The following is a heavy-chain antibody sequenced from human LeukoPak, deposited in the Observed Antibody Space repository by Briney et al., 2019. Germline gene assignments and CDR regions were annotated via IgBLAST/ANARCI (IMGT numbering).Heavy chain of an antibody. D-gene: IGHD1-1*01. CDR1: SGSFSGYY. Sequence: SETLSLTCAVYSGSFSGYYWSWIRQPPGKGLEWIGEINHSGSTNYNPSLKSRVTISVDTSKNQFSLKLSSVTAADTAVYYCARRPRRTTPWFDPWGQGTLVTVSS. CDR2: INHSGST. J-gene: IGHJ5*02. CDR3: ARRPRRTTPWFDP. V-gene: IGHV4-34*01.